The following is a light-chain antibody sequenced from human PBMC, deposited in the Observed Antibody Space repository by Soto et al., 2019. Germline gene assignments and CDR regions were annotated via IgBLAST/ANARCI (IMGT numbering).Light chain of an antibody. CDR2: EVT. CDR3: SSYAASNNFYFV. Sequence: QSALTQPPSASGSPGQSVTISCTGTSSDVGGYNYVSWYQQNPGRAPKLMIYEVTKRPSGVPDRFSGSKSGNTASLTVSGLHAEDEADYYCSSYAASNNFYFVFGGGTKVTVL. CDR1: SSDVGGYNY. V-gene: IGLV2-8*01. J-gene: IGLJ3*02.